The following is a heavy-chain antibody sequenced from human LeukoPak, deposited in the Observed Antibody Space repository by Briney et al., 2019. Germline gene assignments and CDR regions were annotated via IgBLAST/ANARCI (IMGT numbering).Heavy chain of an antibody. CDR2: IRYDGSNK. Sequence: GGSLRLSCAASGFTFSSYGMHWVRQAPGKGLEWVAFIRYDGSNKYYGDSVKGRFTISRDNSKNTLYLQMNSLRAEDTAVYYCAKDVTAAYSSRIDYWGQGTLVTVSS. V-gene: IGHV3-30*02. CDR3: AKDVTAAYSSRIDY. CDR1: GFTFSSYG. J-gene: IGHJ4*02. D-gene: IGHD6-13*01.